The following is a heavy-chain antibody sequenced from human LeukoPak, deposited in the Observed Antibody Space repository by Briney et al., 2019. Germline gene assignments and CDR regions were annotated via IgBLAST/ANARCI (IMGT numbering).Heavy chain of an antibody. V-gene: IGHV4-59*08. CDR1: GGSIDGYY. D-gene: IGHD6-13*01. Sequence: SGTLSLTCTVSGGSIDGYYWTWIRQSPGKGREWIGYINYSGSTNYNPSLKSRVTISVDTSKQFSLKLSSVTAADTAVYYCARVPSSWYVGPRYYYMDVWGKGTTVTVSS. J-gene: IGHJ6*03. CDR3: ARVPSSWYVGPRYYYMDV. CDR2: INYSGST.